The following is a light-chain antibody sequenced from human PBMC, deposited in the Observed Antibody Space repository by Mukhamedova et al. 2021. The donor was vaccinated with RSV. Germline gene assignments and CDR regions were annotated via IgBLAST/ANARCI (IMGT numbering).Light chain of an antibody. J-gene: IGKJ4*01. CDR2: SAS. CDR3: LQDHSYPLT. V-gene: IGKV1-6*01. Sequence: WYQRRVHGKAPKLLIYSASTLQTGVLSRFSGSGSGTDFTLTISSLQPEDFTAYYCLQDHSYPLTFGGGTKVEIK.